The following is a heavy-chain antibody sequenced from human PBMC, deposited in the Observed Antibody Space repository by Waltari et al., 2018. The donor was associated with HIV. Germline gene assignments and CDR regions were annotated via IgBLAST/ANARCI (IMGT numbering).Heavy chain of an antibody. J-gene: IGHJ4*02. CDR3: ARDRSANCGGDCYSVDY. D-gene: IGHD2-21*02. CDR1: GFTFGSYS. V-gene: IGHV3-21*01. Sequence: EVQLVESGGGLVKPGGSLKLSCAASGFTFGSYSMNWVRPVPGKGLEWVSSISRSSPYIWYADSVEGRFTISRDNTKDSLYLQMNSLRTEDTAVYYCARDRSANCGGDCYSVDYWGQGTLVTVSS. CDR2: ISRSSPYI.